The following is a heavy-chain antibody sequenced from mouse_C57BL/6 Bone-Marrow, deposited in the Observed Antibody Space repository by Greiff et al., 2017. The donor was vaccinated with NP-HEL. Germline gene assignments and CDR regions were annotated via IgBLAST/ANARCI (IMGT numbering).Heavy chain of an antibody. J-gene: IGHJ3*01. V-gene: IGHV5-6*01. CDR3: AREGYGIYDGYYLAY. D-gene: IGHD2-3*01. CDR2: ISSGGSYT. Sequence: EVKLVESGGDLVKPGGSLKLSCAASGFTFSSYGMSWVRQTPDKRLEWVATISSGGSYTYYPASVTGRFTISRDNAKNTLYLQMSSLKSEDTAMYYCAREGYGIYDGYYLAYWGQGTLVTVSA. CDR1: GFTFSSYG.